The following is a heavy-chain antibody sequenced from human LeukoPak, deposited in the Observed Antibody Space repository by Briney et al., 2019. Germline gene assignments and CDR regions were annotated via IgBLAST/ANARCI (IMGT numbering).Heavy chain of an antibody. CDR2: IYHSGST. J-gene: IGHJ3*02. CDR3: ARDLLIAAAGTGGAFDI. V-gene: IGHV4-4*02. Sequence: SGTLSLTCAVSGGSISSSNWWSWVRQPPGKGLEWIGEIYHSGSTNYNPSLKSRVTISVDKSKNQFSLKLSSVTAADTAVYYCARDLLIAAAGTGGAFDIWGQGTMVTVSS. CDR1: GGSISSSNW. D-gene: IGHD6-13*01.